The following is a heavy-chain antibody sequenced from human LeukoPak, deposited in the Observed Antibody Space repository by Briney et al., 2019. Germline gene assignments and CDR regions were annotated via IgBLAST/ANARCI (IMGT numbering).Heavy chain of an antibody. CDR3: WGSGIYRVVGFDY. V-gene: IGHV3-30*04. CDR1: GFTFSSYA. D-gene: IGHD3-10*01. J-gene: IGHJ4*02. Sequence: PGRSLRLSCAASGFTFSSYAMHWVRQAPGKALEWVAVISYDGSNKYYADSVKGRFTISRDNSKNTLYLQMNRLRAEDTAVYYCWGSGIYRVVGFDYWGQGTL. CDR2: ISYDGSNK.